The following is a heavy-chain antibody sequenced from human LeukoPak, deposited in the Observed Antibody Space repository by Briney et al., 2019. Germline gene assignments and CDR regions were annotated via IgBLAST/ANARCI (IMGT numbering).Heavy chain of an antibody. D-gene: IGHD6-13*01. J-gene: IGHJ6*03. CDR3: ARQEGSSWYFHYMDV. V-gene: IGHV4-59*08. CDR2: FYYSGST. Sequence: PSETLSLTCTVSGASMSNYYWSWIRQPPGKGLEWIGHFYYSGSTNYNPSLRGRVTISVDSSKNQFSLKLSSVTAADTAVYYCARQEGSSWYFHYMDVWGRGTTVTVSS. CDR1: GASMSNYY.